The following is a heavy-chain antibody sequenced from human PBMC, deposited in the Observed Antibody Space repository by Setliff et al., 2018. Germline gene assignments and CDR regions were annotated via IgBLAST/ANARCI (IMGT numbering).Heavy chain of an antibody. J-gene: IGHJ4*02. V-gene: IGHV3-30*04. Sequence: GGSLRLSCAASGFTFRNYAVHWVRQAPGKGLEWVAAISFDGNSQQYTDSVQGRFTISTDNSKTTMYLQMDSLRPEDTAVYYCARTCSGSGCYAGLESWGQGTPVTVS. CDR3: ARTCSGSGCYAGLES. D-gene: IGHD2-15*01. CDR2: ISFDGNSQ. CDR1: GFTFRNYA.